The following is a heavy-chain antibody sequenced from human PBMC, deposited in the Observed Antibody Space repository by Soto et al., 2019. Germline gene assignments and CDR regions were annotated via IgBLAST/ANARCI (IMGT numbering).Heavy chain of an antibody. J-gene: IGHJ5*02. D-gene: IGHD1-7*01. CDR2: IYYSGST. CDR3: ARYLGRITGTIDP. V-gene: IGHV4-30-4*01. CDR1: GGSISSGDYY. Sequence: SETLSLTCTVSGGSISSGDYYWSWIRQPPGKGLEWIGYIYYSGSTYYNPSLKSRVTISVDTSKNQFSLKLSSVTAADTAVYYCARYLGRITGTIDPWGQGTLVTVS.